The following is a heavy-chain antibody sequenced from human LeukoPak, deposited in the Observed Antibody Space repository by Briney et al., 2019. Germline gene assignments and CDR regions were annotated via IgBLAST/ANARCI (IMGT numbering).Heavy chain of an antibody. CDR2: ISSSSSNI. CDR1: GFTFSSYS. J-gene: IGHJ3*02. V-gene: IGHV3-48*01. CDR3: ARESGALHYAFDI. Sequence: GGSLRLSCAASGFTFSSYSMNWVRQAPGKGLEWVSYISSSSSNIYYADSVKGRFTISRDNAKNSLYLQMNSLRAEDTAVYYCARESGALHYAFDIWGQGTMVTVSS. D-gene: IGHD1-26*01.